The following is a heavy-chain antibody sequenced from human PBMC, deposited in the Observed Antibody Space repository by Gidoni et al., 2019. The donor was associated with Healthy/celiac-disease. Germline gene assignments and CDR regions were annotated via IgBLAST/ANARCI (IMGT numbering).Heavy chain of an antibody. Sequence: ELQLVESGGGLVQPGGSLRFSCAASGFTFSSYAMSWVRQAPGKGLGWVSAISGSGGSTYYADAVKGRFTFSRDNSKNTLYLQMNSLRAEDTAVYYCAKDLAVVVTAMTPFDYWGQGTLVTVSS. CDR2: ISGSGGST. V-gene: IGHV3-23*04. D-gene: IGHD2-21*02. CDR3: AKDLAVVVTAMTPFDY. CDR1: GFTFSSYA. J-gene: IGHJ4*02.